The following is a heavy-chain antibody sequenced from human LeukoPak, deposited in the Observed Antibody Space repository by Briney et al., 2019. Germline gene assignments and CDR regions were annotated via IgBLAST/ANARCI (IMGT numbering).Heavy chain of an antibody. D-gene: IGHD6-13*01. V-gene: IGHV3-30-3*01. CDR1: GFTFSSYA. CDR3: ARDNREQQLVPPTFDY. J-gene: IGHJ4*02. CDR2: ISYDGSNK. Sequence: PGGSLRLSCAASGFTFSSYAMHWVRQAPGKGLEWVAVISYDGSNKYYADSVKSRFTISRDNSKNTLYLQMNSLRAEDTAVYYCARDNREQQLVPPTFDYWGQGTLVTVSS.